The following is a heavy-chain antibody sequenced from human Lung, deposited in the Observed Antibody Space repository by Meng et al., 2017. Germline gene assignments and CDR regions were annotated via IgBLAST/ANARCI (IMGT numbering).Heavy chain of an antibody. CDR2: ITGDGSST. Sequence: GQLVESGGGFVQPGGSLRPSCAASGFTFSTHWMHWVRQAPGKGLEWVSRITGDGSSTIYADSVQGRFTMSRDNAKNTLSLQMNSLRAEDTAVYYCARGGVTTDDWGQGTLVTVSS. J-gene: IGHJ4*02. CDR3: ARGGVTTDD. CDR1: GFTFSTHW. D-gene: IGHD4-17*01. V-gene: IGHV3-74*01.